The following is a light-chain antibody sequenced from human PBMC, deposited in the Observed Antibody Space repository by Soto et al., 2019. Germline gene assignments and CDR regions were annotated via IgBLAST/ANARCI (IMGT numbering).Light chain of an antibody. Sequence: EIVLTQSPAILSSFPGDRVTLSCRASQAVNTRLAWHQHKPGQAPRLLIYLASNRAAGVPARFSGSGSGTDFTLTISRLEPEDFAVYYCQQRVNWLTFGGGTKVDI. J-gene: IGKJ4*01. CDR3: QQRVNWLT. V-gene: IGKV3D-11*01. CDR1: QAVNTR. CDR2: LAS.